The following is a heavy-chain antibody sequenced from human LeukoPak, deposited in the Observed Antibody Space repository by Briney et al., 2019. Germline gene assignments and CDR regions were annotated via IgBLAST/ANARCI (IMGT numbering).Heavy chain of an antibody. J-gene: IGHJ4*02. CDR3: VRGSADTPMAPIFY. Sequence: ASVKVSCKASGYTFASYGITWVRQAPGQGLEWMGWISGHSVNTKYEQNLQGRVSMTTDTSTSTAYMELRSLRSDDTAVYYCVRGSADTPMAPIFYWGQGTLVTVSS. CDR2: ISGHSVNT. CDR1: GYTFASYG. D-gene: IGHD5-18*01. V-gene: IGHV1-18*01.